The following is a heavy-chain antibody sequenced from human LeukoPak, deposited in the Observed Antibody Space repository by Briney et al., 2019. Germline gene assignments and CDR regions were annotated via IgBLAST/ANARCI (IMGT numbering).Heavy chain of an antibody. CDR3: AKDLTPDGLYELDF. CDR1: GFTFSSYW. J-gene: IGHJ4*02. V-gene: IGHV3-74*01. D-gene: IGHD5/OR15-5a*01. CDR2: INSDGSST. Sequence: GGSLRLSCATSGFTFSSYWMHWVRQTPGKGLVWVSRINSDGSSTSYADSVKGRFTISRDNSKNTLYLQMNSLRPEDTAVYYCAKDLTPDGLYELDFWGQGTQVTVSS.